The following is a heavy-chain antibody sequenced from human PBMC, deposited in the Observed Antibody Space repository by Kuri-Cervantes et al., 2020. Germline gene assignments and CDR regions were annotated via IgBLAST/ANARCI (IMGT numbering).Heavy chain of an antibody. CDR3: ARVPLEDYYDSSGYGN. CDR1: GFTFSSYA. Sequence: GGSLRLSCAASGFTFSSYAMSWVRQAPGKGLEWVSAISGSGGSTYYADSVKGRFTISRDNSKNTLYLQMNSLRAEDTAVYYCARVPLEDYYDSSGYGNWGQGTLVTVSS. CDR2: ISGSGGST. V-gene: IGHV3-23*01. D-gene: IGHD3-22*01. J-gene: IGHJ4*02.